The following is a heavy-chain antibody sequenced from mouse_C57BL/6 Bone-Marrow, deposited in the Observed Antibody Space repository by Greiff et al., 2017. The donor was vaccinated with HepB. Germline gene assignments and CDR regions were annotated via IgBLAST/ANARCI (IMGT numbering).Heavy chain of an antibody. Sequence: QVQLQQPGAELVRPGTSVKLSCKASGYTFTSYWMHWVKQRPGQGLEWIGVIDPSDSYTNYNQKFKGKATLTVDTSSSTAYMQLSSLTSEDSAVYYCARWIPYYDYDYAMDYWGQGTSVTVSS. CDR2: IDPSDSYT. D-gene: IGHD2-4*01. J-gene: IGHJ4*01. V-gene: IGHV1-59*01. CDR3: ARWIPYYDYDYAMDY. CDR1: GYTFTSYW.